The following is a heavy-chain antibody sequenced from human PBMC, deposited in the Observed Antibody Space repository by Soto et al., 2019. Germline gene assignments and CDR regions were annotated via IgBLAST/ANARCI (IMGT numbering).Heavy chain of an antibody. CDR1: GYTFAAYA. CDR2: INAGNGNT. D-gene: IGHD6-19*01. J-gene: IGHJ4*02. V-gene: IGHV1-3*01. Sequence: GASVKVSCKASGYTFAAYAMHWVRQAPGQRLEWMGWINAGNGNTKYSQKFQGRVTFTRDTSASTAYMELSSLRSEDTAVYYCARAVIGSGWCPDDYWGQGTLVTVSS. CDR3: ARAVIGSGWCPDDY.